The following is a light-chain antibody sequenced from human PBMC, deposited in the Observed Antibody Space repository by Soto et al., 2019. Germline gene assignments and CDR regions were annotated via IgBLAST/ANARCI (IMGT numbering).Light chain of an antibody. CDR3: SSYTDRNNLV. J-gene: IGLJ1*01. CDR2: DVS. Sequence: QSVLTQSPSASGSPGQSVTISCTGTSSDIGGYNSVSWYQQHPGKAPKVMIYDVSKRPSGVPDRFSGSKSGNTASLTVSALQAEDEADYYCSSYTDRNNLVFGTGTKV. V-gene: IGLV2-8*01. CDR1: SSDIGGYNS.